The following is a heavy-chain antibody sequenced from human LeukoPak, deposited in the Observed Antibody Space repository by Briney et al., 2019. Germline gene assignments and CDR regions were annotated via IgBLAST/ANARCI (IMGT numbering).Heavy chain of an antibody. CDR3: TKGTIWLPFDY. D-gene: IGHD5-18*01. CDR2: ISYDGSNK. CDR1: GFTFSNYG. J-gene: IGHJ4*02. V-gene: IGHV3-30*18. Sequence: GRSLRLSCAASGFTFSNYGMHWVRQAPGKGLEWVAVISYDGSNKYYADSVKGRFTISRDNSKNTLYLQMNSLRAEDTAVYYCTKGTIWLPFDYWGQGTLVTVSS.